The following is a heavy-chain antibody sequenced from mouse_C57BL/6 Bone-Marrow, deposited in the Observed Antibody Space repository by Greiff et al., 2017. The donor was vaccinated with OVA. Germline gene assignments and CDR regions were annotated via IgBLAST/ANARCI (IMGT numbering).Heavy chain of an antibody. J-gene: IGHJ4*01. CDR1: GYTFTDYE. V-gene: IGHV1-15*01. Sequence: QVQLQQSGAELVRPGASVTLSCKASGYTFTDYEMHWVKQTPVHGLEWIGAIDPETGGTAYNQKFKGKAILTADKSSSTAHMELRSLTSEDSAVYYCSQRGATVVAPYCAMDYWGQGTSVTVSS. CDR3: SQRGATVVAPYCAMDY. D-gene: IGHD1-1*01. CDR2: IDPETGGT.